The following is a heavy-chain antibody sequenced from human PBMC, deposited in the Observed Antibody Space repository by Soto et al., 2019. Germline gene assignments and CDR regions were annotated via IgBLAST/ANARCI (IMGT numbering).Heavy chain of an antibody. D-gene: IGHD3-10*01. Sequence: GAVTVSCQVCGWTLNELSMHWLGPAPGKGREGMGGYDPEDGETIYAHKFQGRVIMTDDTSPHTAYMELSSLNPDGGAGYYCSTESPPLRSGAFDIWGQGTMVTVSS. V-gene: IGHV1-24*01. CDR3: STESPPLRSGAFDI. J-gene: IGHJ3*02. CDR2: YDPEDGET. CDR1: GWTLNELS.